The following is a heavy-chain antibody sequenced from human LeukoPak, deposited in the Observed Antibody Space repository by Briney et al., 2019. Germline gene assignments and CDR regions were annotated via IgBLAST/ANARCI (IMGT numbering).Heavy chain of an antibody. D-gene: IGHD2/OR15-2a*01. CDR1: GNTFSSYT. J-gene: IGHJ3*01. CDR2: VSGEMTYT. V-gene: IGHV1-3*01. Sequence: APVNVSCKASGNTFSSYTMHWVRQAPGQRLEWMGWVSGEMTYTKYSQQFQGRVTITRDTSTSTTYMELSSLRFEDTAVYFCARARSYFQRAFDLWGQGTLVTVS. CDR3: ARARSYFQRAFDL.